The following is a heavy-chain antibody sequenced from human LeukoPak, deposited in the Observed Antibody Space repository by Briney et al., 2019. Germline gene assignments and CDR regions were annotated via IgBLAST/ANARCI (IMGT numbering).Heavy chain of an antibody. CDR2: IFYSGTT. V-gene: IGHV4-38-2*02. D-gene: IGHD3-3*01. J-gene: IGHJ3*02. CDR3: ASHQYYDLPGGAFDI. CDR1: GYSISSGYY. Sequence: SETLSLTCTVSGYSISSGYYWGWIRQPPGKGLEWIGSIFYSGTTYYNPSLKSRVTMSVDTSKNQFSLTLSSVTAADTAIYYCASHQYYDLPGGAFDIWGQGTGVTVSS.